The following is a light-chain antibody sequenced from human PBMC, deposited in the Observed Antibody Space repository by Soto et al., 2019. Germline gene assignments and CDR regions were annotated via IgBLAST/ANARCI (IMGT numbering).Light chain of an antibody. V-gene: IGKV1-5*03. CDR2: KAS. Sequence: DVQMTQSPSTLSGSVGDRVTITCRASQTISSWLAWYQQKPGKAPKLLIYKASTLKSGVPSRFSGSGSGTELTINIGSLQPDDGATYDGQHYNSYSEAFGQGTKVDI. CDR1: QTISSW. CDR3: QHYNSYSEA. J-gene: IGKJ1*01.